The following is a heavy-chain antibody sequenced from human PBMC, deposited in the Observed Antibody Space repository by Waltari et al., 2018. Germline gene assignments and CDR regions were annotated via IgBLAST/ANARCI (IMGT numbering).Heavy chain of an antibody. J-gene: IGHJ3*02. CDR2: IRSKAYGGTT. CDR1: GFTFGDYA. Sequence: EVQLVESGGGLVQPGRSMRLSCTASGFTFGDYAMSWFRQAPGKGLEWVGFIRSKAYGGTTEYAASVKGRFTISRDDSKSIAYLQMNSLKTEDTAVYYCTRDRTFYGDPDAFDIWGQGTMVTVSS. V-gene: IGHV3-49*03. D-gene: IGHD4-17*01. CDR3: TRDRTFYGDPDAFDI.